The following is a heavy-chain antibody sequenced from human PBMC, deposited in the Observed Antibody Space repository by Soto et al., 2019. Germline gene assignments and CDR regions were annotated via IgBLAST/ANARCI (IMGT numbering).Heavy chain of an antibody. CDR2: ISYDGSNK. V-gene: IGHV3-30-3*01. D-gene: IGHD1-26*01. Sequence: GGSLRLSCAASGFTFSSYAMHWVRQAPGKGLEWVAVISYDGSNKYYADSVKGRFTISRDNSKNTLYLQMNSLRAEDTAVYYCARARDIVGATFRYYYYGMDVWGQGTTVTVSS. J-gene: IGHJ6*02. CDR3: ARARDIVGATFRYYYYGMDV. CDR1: GFTFSSYA.